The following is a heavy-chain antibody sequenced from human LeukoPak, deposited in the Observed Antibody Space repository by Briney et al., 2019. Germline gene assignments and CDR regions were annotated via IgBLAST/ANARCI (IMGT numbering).Heavy chain of an antibody. V-gene: IGHV3-23*01. CDR3: AKVVSWWLPFDY. CDR2: ISGSGGST. Sequence: PGGSLRLSCAASEFTFSNYAMNWVRQAPGKGLEWVSAISGSGGSTYYADSVKGRFTISRDNSKNTLYLQMNSLRAEDTAVYYCAKVVSWWLPFDYWGQRTLVTVSS. D-gene: IGHD2-21*01. J-gene: IGHJ4*02. CDR1: EFTFSNYA.